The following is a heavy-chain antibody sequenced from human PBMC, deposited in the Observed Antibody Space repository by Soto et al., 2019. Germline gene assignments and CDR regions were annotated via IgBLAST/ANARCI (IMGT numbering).Heavy chain of an antibody. CDR2: IWYDGSNK. Sequence: QVQLVESGGGVVQPGRSLRLSCAASGFTFSSYGMHWVRQAPGKGLEWVAVIWYDGSNKYYADSVKGRFTISRDNSKNTLYLQMNSLRAEDTAVYYCGRDLAGAFDYWGQGTLVTVSS. D-gene: IGHD6-19*01. CDR1: GFTFSSYG. CDR3: GRDLAGAFDY. J-gene: IGHJ4*02. V-gene: IGHV3-33*01.